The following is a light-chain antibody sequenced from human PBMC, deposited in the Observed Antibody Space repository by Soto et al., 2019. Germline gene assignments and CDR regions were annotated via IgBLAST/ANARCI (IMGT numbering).Light chain of an antibody. J-gene: IGLJ1*01. CDR1: SSDVGGYNY. Sequence: QSALTQPPSASGSPGQSVTISCTGTSSDVGGYNYVSWYQQYPGKAPKLMIYEVNKRPSGVPDRFSGSKSGNTASLTVSGLQAEDEADYYCSSYGGYYNYVFXTGTKVTVL. CDR3: SSYGGYYNYV. V-gene: IGLV2-8*01. CDR2: EVN.